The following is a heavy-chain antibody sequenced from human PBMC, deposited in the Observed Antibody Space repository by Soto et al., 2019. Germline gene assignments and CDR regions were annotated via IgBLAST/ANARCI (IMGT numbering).Heavy chain of an antibody. CDR2: THYTGST. CDR3: ARNFYDYVWGSYSYDY. J-gene: IGHJ4*02. V-gene: IGHV4-30-4*01. D-gene: IGHD3-16*02. Sequence: SETLSLTCTVSGGSISGGDYYWSWIRQPPGKGLEWIGNTHYTGSTHYNPSLKSRATNSVDTSKNQFSLKLSSVTAADTAMYYCARNFYDYVWGSYSYDYWGQGALVTVSS. CDR1: GGSISGGDYY.